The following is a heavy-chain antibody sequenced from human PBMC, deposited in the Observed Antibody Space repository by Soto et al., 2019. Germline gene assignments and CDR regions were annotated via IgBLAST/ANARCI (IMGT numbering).Heavy chain of an antibody. D-gene: IGHD1-1*01. CDR2: IRSKANSYAT. V-gene: IGHV3-73*01. CDR1: GYTFTSYG. J-gene: IGHJ6*02. CDR3: TRREVLDDGMDV. Sequence: GASVKVSCKASGYTFTSYGISWVRQAPGQGLEWVGRIRSKANSYATAYAASVKGRFTVSRDDSKNTAYLQMNSLKTEDTAVYYCTRREVLDDGMDVWGQGTTVTVSS.